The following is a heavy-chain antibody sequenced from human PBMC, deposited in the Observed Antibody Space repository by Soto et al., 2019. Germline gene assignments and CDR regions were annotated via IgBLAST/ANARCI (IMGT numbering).Heavy chain of an antibody. CDR3: VRDGTKTLRDWFDP. D-gene: IGHD1-1*01. J-gene: IGHJ5*02. CDR1: GASISGFY. V-gene: IGHV4-4*07. CDR2: IYATGTT. Sequence: PSETLSLTCTVSGASISGFYWSWLRTSAGQGMEWLGRIYATGTTDYNPSLKSRVMMSVDTSKKQFSLKLRSVTAADTAVYYCVRDGTKTLRDWFDPWGQGISVTVSS.